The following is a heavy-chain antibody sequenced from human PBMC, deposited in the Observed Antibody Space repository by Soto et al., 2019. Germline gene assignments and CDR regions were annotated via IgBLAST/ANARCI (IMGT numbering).Heavy chain of an antibody. D-gene: IGHD2-2*01. V-gene: IGHV3-30*18. Sequence: GGSLRLSCAASGFTFGTYAMHWVRQAPGKGLEWVAVISYDGSNKYYADSVKGRFTISRDNSKSTLYLQMSNLRAEDTAVYFCAKDQLDCSTTNCQYYYYYYMDVWGKGTTVTVSS. CDR2: ISYDGSNK. J-gene: IGHJ6*03. CDR1: GFTFGTYA. CDR3: AKDQLDCSTTNCQYYYYYYMDV.